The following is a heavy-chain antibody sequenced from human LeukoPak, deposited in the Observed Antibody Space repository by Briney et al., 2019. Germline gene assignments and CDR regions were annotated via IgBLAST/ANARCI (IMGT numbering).Heavy chain of an antibody. V-gene: IGHV4-39*01. CDR1: GGSISSGGYY. D-gene: IGHD6-19*01. CDR3: ARLYREGWTRIGSGWLFDY. J-gene: IGHJ4*02. CDR2: IYYSGST. Sequence: SETLSLTCTVSGGSISSGGYYWSWIRQHPGKGLEWIGCIYYSGSTYYNPSLKSRVTISVDTSKNQFSLKLSSVAAADTAVYYCARLYREGWTRIGSGWLFDYWGQGTLVTVSS.